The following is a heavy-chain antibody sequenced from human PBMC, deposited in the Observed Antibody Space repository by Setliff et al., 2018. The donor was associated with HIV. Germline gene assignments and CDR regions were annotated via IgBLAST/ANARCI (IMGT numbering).Heavy chain of an antibody. Sequence: GGSLRLSCAASGFTFSSYWMSWVRQAPGKGLEWVANIKQDGSEKYYVDSVKGRFAISKDNARNSLYLQMDSLRVEDTAVYYCTKGHYTTLGWGQGTLVTVSS. CDR3: TKGHYTTLG. V-gene: IGHV3-7*01. CDR1: GFTFSSYW. D-gene: IGHD2-2*02. J-gene: IGHJ4*02. CDR2: IKQDGSEK.